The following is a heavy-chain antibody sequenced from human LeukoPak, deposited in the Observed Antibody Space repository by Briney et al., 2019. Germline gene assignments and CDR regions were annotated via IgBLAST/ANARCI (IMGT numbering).Heavy chain of an antibody. CDR3: ARVDSYGYGWYYYYYMDV. Sequence: ASVKVSCKASGYTFTSYDINWVRQANGQGLEWMGWMNPDSGNTGYAQKFQGRVTMTRNTSISTAYMELSSLRSEDTAVYYCARVDSYGYGWYYYYYMDVWGKGTTVTVSS. CDR2: MNPDSGNT. CDR1: GYTFTSYD. J-gene: IGHJ6*03. D-gene: IGHD5-18*01. V-gene: IGHV1-8*01.